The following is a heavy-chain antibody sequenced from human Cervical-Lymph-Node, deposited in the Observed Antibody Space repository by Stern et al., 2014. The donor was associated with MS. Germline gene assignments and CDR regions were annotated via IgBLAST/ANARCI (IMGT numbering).Heavy chain of an antibody. V-gene: IGHV4-31*03. CDR3: ARAEYQLPPPVEAFDI. CDR1: GGSITSDGNY. D-gene: IGHD2-2*01. Sequence: VQLVESGPGLVKPSQTLSLTCTVSGGSITSDGNYWTWIRQHPGKGLEWIGYIYYNGRAFYNPSRRSRATISADTSKKHFSLNLTSVTVADTALYFCARAEYQLPPPVEAFDIWGQGTMVTVSS. CDR2: IYYNGRA. J-gene: IGHJ3*02.